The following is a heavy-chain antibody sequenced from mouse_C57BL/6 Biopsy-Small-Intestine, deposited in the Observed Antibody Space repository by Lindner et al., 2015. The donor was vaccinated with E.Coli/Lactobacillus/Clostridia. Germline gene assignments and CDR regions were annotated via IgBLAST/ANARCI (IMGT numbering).Heavy chain of an antibody. CDR3: ARGSSSTPFAY. J-gene: IGHJ3*01. CDR2: INPYNGDT. D-gene: IGHD1-1*01. V-gene: IGHV1-20*01. Sequence: VQLQESGPELVKPGDSVKISCKASGYSFTGYFMNWVMQSHGKSLEWIGRINPYNGDTFYNQKFKGKATLTVDKSSSTAHMELRSLTSEDSAVYYCARGSSSTPFAYWGQGTLVTVSA. CDR1: GYSFTGYF.